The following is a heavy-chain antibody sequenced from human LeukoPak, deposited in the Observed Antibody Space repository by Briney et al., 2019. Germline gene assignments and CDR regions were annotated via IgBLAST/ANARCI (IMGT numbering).Heavy chain of an antibody. CDR3: ATGAGCGY. CDR2: IKQDGSER. D-gene: IGHD6-19*01. V-gene: IGHV3-7*03. Sequence: PGGSLRLSCAASGFSFSSYWMTLVRQAPRKGLEWVANIKQDGSERNYVDSVKGRFTISTDNAKNSLYLQMNTLRDEDTAVYYCATGAGCGYWGQGTLVTVSS. J-gene: IGHJ4*02. CDR1: GFSFSSYW.